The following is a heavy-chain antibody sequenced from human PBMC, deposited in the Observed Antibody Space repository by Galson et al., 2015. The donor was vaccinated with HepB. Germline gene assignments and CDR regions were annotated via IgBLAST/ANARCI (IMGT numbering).Heavy chain of an antibody. CDR3: AKALNYWYFDL. J-gene: IGHJ2*01. Sequence: SLRLSCAASGITLSSYDMRWVRQAPGKGLEWVSAISASGDGTTYADSVKGRFTVSRDISKNTLDLQMNSLRAEDTAVYYCAKALNYWYFDLWGRGTLVTVSS. CDR1: GITLSSYD. V-gene: IGHV3-23*01. CDR2: ISASGDGT.